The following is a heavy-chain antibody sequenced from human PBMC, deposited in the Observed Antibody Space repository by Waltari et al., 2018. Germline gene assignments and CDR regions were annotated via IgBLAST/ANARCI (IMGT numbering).Heavy chain of an antibody. J-gene: IGHJ3*02. CDR1: GFPFSSYA. D-gene: IGHD7-27*01. CDR2: ISGSGGST. Sequence: EVQLLESGGGLVQPGGSLRLSCAASGFPFSSYAMRWVRPASGKGLEWVSAISGSGGSTYYADSVKGRFTISRDNSKNTLYLQMNSLRAEDTAVYYCAKDVITWDDAFDIWGQGTMVTVSS. CDR3: AKDVITWDDAFDI. V-gene: IGHV3-23*01.